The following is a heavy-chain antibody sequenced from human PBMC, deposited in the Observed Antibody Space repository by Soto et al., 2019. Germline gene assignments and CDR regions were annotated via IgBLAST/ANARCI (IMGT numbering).Heavy chain of an antibody. CDR1: GFSFSSYA. CDR2: TSYDGRDK. CDR3: AREVQALDS. Sequence: QLVESGGGVVQPGRSLGVSCAASGFSFSSYAMHWVRQAPGKGLEWLALTSYDGRDKYYADSVKGRFTISRDNSKNTLYLQMNSLRVEDTAVYYCAREVQALDSWGQGTLVTVSS. D-gene: IGHD2-2*01. V-gene: IGHV3-30*04. J-gene: IGHJ4*02.